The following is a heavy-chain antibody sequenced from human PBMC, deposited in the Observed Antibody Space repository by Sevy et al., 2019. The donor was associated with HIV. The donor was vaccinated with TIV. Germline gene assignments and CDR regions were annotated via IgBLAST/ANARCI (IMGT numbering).Heavy chain of an antibody. Sequence: GGSLRLSCAASGFTFSDHYMEWVRQAPGKGLEWVGRTRNKADSYTTEYAASVKGRFTISRDDSKNSQYLQMNSLKTEDTAVYYCATHAGIAAASRVFDYWGQGSLVTVSS. D-gene: IGHD6-13*01. CDR3: ATHAGIAAASRVFDY. CDR2: TRNKADSYTT. CDR1: GFTFSDHY. J-gene: IGHJ4*02. V-gene: IGHV3-72*01.